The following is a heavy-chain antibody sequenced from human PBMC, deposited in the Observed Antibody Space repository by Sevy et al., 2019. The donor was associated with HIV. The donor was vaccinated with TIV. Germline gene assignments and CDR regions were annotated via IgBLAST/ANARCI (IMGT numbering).Heavy chain of an antibody. CDR1: GFTFDTYG. J-gene: IGHJ4*02. CDR2: IWYDGNNK. CDR3: ARDNLLPIMVSMVRGALSYYFDY. Sequence: GGSLRLSCEASGFTFDTYGMHWVRQVPGKGLEWVAVIWYDGNNKFYADSVKGRFTISRDNSKNTLFLQMNRLSVDDTAVYYCARDNLLPIMVSMVRGALSYYFDYWGQGTLVTVSS. V-gene: IGHV3-33*01. D-gene: IGHD3-10*01.